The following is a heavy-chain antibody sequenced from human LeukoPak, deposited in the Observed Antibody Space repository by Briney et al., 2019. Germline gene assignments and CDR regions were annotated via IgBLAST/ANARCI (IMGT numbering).Heavy chain of an antibody. CDR3: ARPFYDYVWGSWYPKAESYYFDY. V-gene: IGHV1-18*01. CDR1: GYTFTSYG. D-gene: IGHD3-16*01. Sequence: WASVKVSCKASGYTFTSYGISWVRQAPGQGLEWMGWISAYNGNTNYAQKLQGRVTMTTDTSTSTAYMELRSLRSDDTAVYYCARPFYDYVWGSWYPKAESYYFDYWGQGTLVTVSS. J-gene: IGHJ4*02. CDR2: ISAYNGNT.